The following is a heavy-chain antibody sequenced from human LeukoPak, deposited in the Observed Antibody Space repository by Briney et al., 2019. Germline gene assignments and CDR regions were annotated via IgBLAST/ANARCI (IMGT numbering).Heavy chain of an antibody. Sequence: PGGSLRLSCAASGFTFSSFGMHWVRQAPGKGLEWVAGIWSDGSEKFYADSVKGRFTISRDNSKNTLYLQMNTLRAEDTAVYYCARVVGSGRFDYWGQGTLVTVSS. CDR3: ARVVGSGRFDY. CDR2: IWSDGSEK. D-gene: IGHD1-26*01. J-gene: IGHJ4*02. CDR1: GFTFSSFG. V-gene: IGHV3-33*01.